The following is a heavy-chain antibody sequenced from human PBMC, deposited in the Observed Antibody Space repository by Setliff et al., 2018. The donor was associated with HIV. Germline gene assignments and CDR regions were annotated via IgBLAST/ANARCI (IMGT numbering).Heavy chain of an antibody. J-gene: IGHJ5*02. D-gene: IGHD2-2*02. CDR1: GFSLSTYGLS. Sequence: ESGPTLVNPTQTLTLTCTFSGFSLSTYGLSVAWIRQPPGKAPEWLALVYWDDDKRYSPSLRSRLTITKDTSKNQLVLTMTNMEPDDTATYYCAHRGYSDSFDPWGQGTLVTV. CDR2: VYWDDDK. V-gene: IGHV2-5*02. CDR3: AHRGYSDSFDP.